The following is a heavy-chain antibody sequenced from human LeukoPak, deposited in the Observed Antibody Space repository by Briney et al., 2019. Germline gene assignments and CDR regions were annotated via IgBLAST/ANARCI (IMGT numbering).Heavy chain of an antibody. Sequence: GASVKVSCKASGYSFTSFGISWVRQAPGQGLEWMGWISTYNANTNYAQKYQGRVTMTTDTSTSTAYMELSSLRSEDTAVYYCARQGSKVYYYGSEIFDYWGQGTLVTVS. J-gene: IGHJ4*02. CDR1: GYSFTSFG. D-gene: IGHD3-10*01. CDR3: ARQGSKVYYYGSEIFDY. CDR2: ISTYNANT. V-gene: IGHV1-18*01.